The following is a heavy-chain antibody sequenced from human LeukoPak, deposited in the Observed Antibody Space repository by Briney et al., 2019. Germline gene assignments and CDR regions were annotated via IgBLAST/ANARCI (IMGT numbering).Heavy chain of an antibody. J-gene: IGHJ4*02. CDR2: FSGSGGST. CDR1: GFTFSSYA. Sequence: GGSLRLSCAASGFTFSSYAMSWVRQAPGKGLECISGFSGSGGSTYYADSVKGRFTISRDNSKNTLYLQMNSLRAEDTAVYSCAKDRLGALLYFDSWGQGTLVTVSS. CDR3: AKDRLGALLYFDS. D-gene: IGHD1-26*01. V-gene: IGHV3-23*01.